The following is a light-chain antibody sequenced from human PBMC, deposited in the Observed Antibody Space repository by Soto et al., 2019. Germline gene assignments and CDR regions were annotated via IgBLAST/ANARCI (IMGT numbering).Light chain of an antibody. Sequence: QSALTQPASVSGSPGQSITISCTGTSSDIGGYNSVSWFQQHPGKAPELMIYEVSNRPSGVSNRFSGSKFDNTASLTISGLQAEDEADYYCASYTTTGTVLFGAGTKLTVL. CDR3: ASYTTTGTVL. V-gene: IGLV2-14*01. J-gene: IGLJ2*01. CDR2: EVS. CDR1: SSDIGGYNS.